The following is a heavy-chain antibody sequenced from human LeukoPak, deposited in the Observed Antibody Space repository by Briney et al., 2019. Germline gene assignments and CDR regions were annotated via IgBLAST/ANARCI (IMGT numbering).Heavy chain of an antibody. V-gene: IGHV4-34*01. J-gene: IGHJ5*02. D-gene: IGHD3-3*01. CDR1: GGSFSGYY. Sequence: PSETLSLTCAVYGGSFSGYYWSWIRQPPGKGLEWIGEINHSGSTNYNPSLKSRVTISVDTSKNQFSLKLSSVTAADTAVYYCARGRRVRFLEWFPQNGCWFDPWGQGTLVTVSS. CDR2: INHSGST. CDR3: ARGRRVRFLEWFPQNGCWFDP.